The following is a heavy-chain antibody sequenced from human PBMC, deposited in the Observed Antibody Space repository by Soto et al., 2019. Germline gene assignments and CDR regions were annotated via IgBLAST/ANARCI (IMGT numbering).Heavy chain of an antibody. D-gene: IGHD3-3*01. Sequence: SETLSLTCTVSGGSISSGDYYWSWIRQPPGKGLEWIGYIYYSGSTYYNPSLKSRVTISVDTSKNQFSLKLSSVTAADTAVYYCARVMYYDFWSGSPARAFDIWGKGTMVTVSS. CDR2: IYYSGST. CDR3: ARVMYYDFWSGSPARAFDI. CDR1: GGSISSGDYY. V-gene: IGHV4-30-4*01. J-gene: IGHJ3*02.